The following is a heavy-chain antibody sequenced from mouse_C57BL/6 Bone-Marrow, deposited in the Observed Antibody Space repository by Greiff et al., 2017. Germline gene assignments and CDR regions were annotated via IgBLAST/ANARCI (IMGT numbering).Heavy chain of an antibody. Sequence: EVQLQQSGPVLVKPGASVKMSCKASGYTFTDYYMNWVKQSHGKSLEWIGVINPYNGGTSYNQKFKGKATLTVDKSSSTAYMELNSLTSEDSAVXYCATYYGSRGDYWGQGTSVTVSS. CDR2: INPYNGGT. CDR3: ATYYGSRGDY. CDR1: GYTFTDYY. D-gene: IGHD1-1*01. J-gene: IGHJ4*01. V-gene: IGHV1-19*01.